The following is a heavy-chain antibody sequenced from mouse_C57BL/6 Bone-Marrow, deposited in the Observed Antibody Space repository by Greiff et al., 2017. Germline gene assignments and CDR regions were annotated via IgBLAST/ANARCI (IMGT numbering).Heavy chain of an antibody. D-gene: IGHD4-1*01. CDR1: GYTFTDYE. Sequence: VHLVESGAELVRPGASVTLSCNASGYTFTDYEMHWVKQTPVHGLEWIGAIDPETGGTAYNQKFKGKAILTADKSSSTAYMELRSLTSEDSAVYYCTINWDVGYWGQGTTLTVSS. CDR3: TINWDVGY. V-gene: IGHV1-15*01. J-gene: IGHJ2*01. CDR2: IDPETGGT.